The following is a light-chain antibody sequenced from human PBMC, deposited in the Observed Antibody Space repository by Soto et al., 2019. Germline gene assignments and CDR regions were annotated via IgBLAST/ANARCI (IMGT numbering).Light chain of an antibody. V-gene: IGKV1-39*01. CDR3: QQNYRAPLT. J-gene: IGKJ4*01. CDR1: QGVGSH. CDR2: GAS. Sequence: DIQMTQSPSSVSALIGDRVTITCRVSQGVGSHVNWYQQKPGKAPNLLIHGASNLQSGVPSTFSGSGSGTDFTLTISSLQPEDFATYYCQQNYRAPLTFGGGTKVEIK.